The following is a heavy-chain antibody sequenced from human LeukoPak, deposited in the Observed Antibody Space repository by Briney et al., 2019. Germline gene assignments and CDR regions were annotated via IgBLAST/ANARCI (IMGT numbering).Heavy chain of an antibody. CDR3: ARFIAAPYYFDY. J-gene: IGHJ4*02. CDR1: GFTFSSYS. CDR2: ISSSSSYI. V-gene: IGHV3-21*01. Sequence: GVLRLSCAASGFTFSSYSMNWVRQAPGKGLEWVSSISSSSSYIYYADSVKGRFTISRDNAKNSLYLQMNSLRAEDTAVYYCARFIAAPYYFDYWGRGTLVTVSS. D-gene: IGHD6-13*01.